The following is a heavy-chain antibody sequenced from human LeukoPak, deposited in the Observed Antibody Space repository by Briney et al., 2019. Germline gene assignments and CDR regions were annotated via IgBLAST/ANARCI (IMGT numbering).Heavy chain of an antibody. Sequence: GGSLRLSCAASGFTFSHYWMTWVRQAPGKGLEWVANINQDGSEEFYVDSLKGRFTISRDNAKNSLYLQINSLRAEDTAVYYCARGPNSNWSGLDFWGQGTLLTVSS. CDR2: INQDGSEE. J-gene: IGHJ4*02. CDR3: ARGPNSNWSGLDF. D-gene: IGHD6-6*01. V-gene: IGHV3-7*01. CDR1: GFTFSHYW.